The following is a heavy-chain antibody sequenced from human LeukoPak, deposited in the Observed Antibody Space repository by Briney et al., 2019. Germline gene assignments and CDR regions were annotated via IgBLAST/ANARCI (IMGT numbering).Heavy chain of an antibody. CDR2: IYSGGST. CDR1: GFTVSSNY. D-gene: IGHD3-10*01. V-gene: IGHV3-53*01. CDR3: ARDYPGVIRAFDI. J-gene: IGHJ3*02. Sequence: GGSLRLSCAASGFTVSSNYMSWVRQAPGKGLEWVSVIYSGGSTYYADSVKGRFTISRDNSKNTLYLQMNSLRAEDTAVYYCARDYPGVIRAFDIWGQGTMVTVSS.